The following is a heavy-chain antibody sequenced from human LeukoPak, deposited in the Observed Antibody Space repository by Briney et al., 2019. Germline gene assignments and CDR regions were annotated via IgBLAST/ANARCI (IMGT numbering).Heavy chain of an antibody. J-gene: IGHJ4*02. CDR3: ARGGDIVVVPAATFDY. D-gene: IGHD2-2*01. CDR1: GGSISSGSYY. CDR2: HYTSGST. Sequence: SDTLSLTCTVSGGSISSGSYYWSWLRPPAGKGLEWIRRHYTSGSTNYNPSLKSRVTRSVDTSKNQFSLKLSSVTAADTAVYYCARGGDIVVVPAATFDYWGQGTLVTVSS. V-gene: IGHV4-61*02.